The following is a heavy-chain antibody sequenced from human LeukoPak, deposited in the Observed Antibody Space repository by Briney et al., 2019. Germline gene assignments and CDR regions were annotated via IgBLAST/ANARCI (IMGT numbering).Heavy chain of an antibody. CDR1: GYSFTSYW. J-gene: IGHJ3*02. CDR2: IYPGDSDT. CDR3: ARQQRGEWSAFDI. Sequence: GESLKISCKGSGYSFTSYWIGWVRQMPGKGLEWMGIIYPGDSDTRYSTSFQGQVTISADKSISAAYLQWSSLKASDTAMYYCARQQRGEWSAFDIWGQGTMVTVSS. V-gene: IGHV5-51*01. D-gene: IGHD2-8*01.